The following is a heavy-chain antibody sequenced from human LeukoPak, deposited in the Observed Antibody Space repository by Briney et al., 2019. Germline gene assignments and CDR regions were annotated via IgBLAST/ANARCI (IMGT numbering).Heavy chain of an antibody. CDR2: IIPNFGTP. D-gene: IGHD1-14*01. Sequence: ASVKVSCKASGGAFSSYTISWVRQAPGQGLEWMGGIIPNFGTPNYAQKFQGRVTITADKSTSTAYMELSSLRSEDTAVYYCARVLITSANWFDPWGQGTLVTVSS. CDR1: GGAFSSYT. J-gene: IGHJ5*02. CDR3: ARVLITSANWFDP. V-gene: IGHV1-69*06.